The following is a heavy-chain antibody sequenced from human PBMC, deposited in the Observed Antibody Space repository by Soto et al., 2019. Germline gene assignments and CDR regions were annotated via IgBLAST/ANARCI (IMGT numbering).Heavy chain of an antibody. CDR3: AGYGPERYGAGTPFDY. D-gene: IGHD3-10*01. CDR2: IYYSGGT. CDR1: GGSISSYY. V-gene: IGHV4-59*01. J-gene: IGHJ4*02. Sequence: QVQLQESGPGLVKPSETLSLTCTVSGGSISSYYWSWIRQPPGKGLEWIGYIYYSGGTNYNPSLSSRVTRAVDTSKNRFSLKLSSVTAADPAVYYWAGYGPERYGAGTPFDYWGQGTLVTVSS.